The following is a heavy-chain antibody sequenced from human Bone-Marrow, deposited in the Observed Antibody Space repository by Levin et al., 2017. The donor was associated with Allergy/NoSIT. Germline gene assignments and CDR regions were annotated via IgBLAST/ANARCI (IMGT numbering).Heavy chain of an antibody. CDR3: ARTISIFGVVYFDY. D-gene: IGHD3-3*01. V-gene: IGHV4-61*01. CDR2: VSHSGST. CDR1: GGSVSSGSYY. Sequence: GSLRLSCTVSGGSVSSGSYYWSWIRQPPGEGLEWIGYVSHSGSTNYNPSLKSRVTISIDTSKNQFSLKRSSMTAADTDVYDCARTISIFGVVYFDYWGQGTLVTVSS. J-gene: IGHJ4*02.